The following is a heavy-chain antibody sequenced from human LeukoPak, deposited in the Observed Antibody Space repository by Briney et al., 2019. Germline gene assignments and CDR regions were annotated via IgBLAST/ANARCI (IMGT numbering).Heavy chain of an antibody. CDR2: IYYSGST. J-gene: IGHJ4*02. CDR3: ARTSPGGSYYVMFDY. Sequence: SETLSLTCTVSGGSISSSSYYWGWIRQPPGKGLEWIGSIYYSGSTYYNPSLKSRVTISVDTSKNQFSLKLSSVTAADTAVYYCARTSPGGSYYVMFDYWGQGTLVTVSS. D-gene: IGHD1-26*01. V-gene: IGHV4-39*01. CDR1: GGSISSSSYY.